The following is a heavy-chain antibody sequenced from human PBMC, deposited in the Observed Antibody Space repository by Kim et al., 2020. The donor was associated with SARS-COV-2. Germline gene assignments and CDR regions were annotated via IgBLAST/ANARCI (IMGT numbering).Heavy chain of an antibody. J-gene: IGHJ4*02. Sequence: GGSLRLSCAASGFIFRNFGMHWVRQAPGKGLEWVAFISNDGTTAIYADSVRGRFTISRDYSENKLYLQMDSLSAGDTAVYYCARPSRSHFDFWGQGTLVTVSS. CDR1: GFIFRNFG. CDR3: ARPSRSHFDF. CDR2: ISNDGTTA. V-gene: IGHV3-33*05.